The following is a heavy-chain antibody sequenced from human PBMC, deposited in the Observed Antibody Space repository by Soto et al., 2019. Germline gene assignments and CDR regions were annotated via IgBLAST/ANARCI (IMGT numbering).Heavy chain of an antibody. CDR3: AKHGGPSYSYYMDV. CDR1: GFTFSNYA. J-gene: IGHJ6*03. V-gene: IGHV3-23*01. D-gene: IGHD3-3*01. CDR2: IRGSGDVT. Sequence: GGSLRLSCAASGFTFSNYAMTWVRQAPGKGLEWVSVIRGSGDVTYYADSVQGRFAISRDNSKNTLYLQMNSLRDEDTAIYYCAKHGGPSYSYYMDVWGKGTTVTVSS.